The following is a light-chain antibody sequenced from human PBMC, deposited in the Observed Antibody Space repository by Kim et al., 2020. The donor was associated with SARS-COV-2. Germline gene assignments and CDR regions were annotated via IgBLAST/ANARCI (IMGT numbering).Light chain of an antibody. Sequence: SASVGDRVTITCRASQSISTYLNWYQQKPGKAPKLLIYAASSLQSGVPSRFSGSGSGTDFTLTISSLQPDDFATYYCQQSYSTLYTFGPGTKLEI. CDR1: QSISTY. J-gene: IGKJ2*01. CDR3: QQSYSTLYT. V-gene: IGKV1-39*01. CDR2: AAS.